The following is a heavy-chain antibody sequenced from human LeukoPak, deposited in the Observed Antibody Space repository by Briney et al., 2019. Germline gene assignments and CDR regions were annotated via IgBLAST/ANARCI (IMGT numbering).Heavy chain of an antibody. CDR3: ARDRGGWYSGSYEDY. D-gene: IGHD1-26*01. J-gene: IGHJ4*02. V-gene: IGHV4-59*01. CDR2: IYYSGST. CDR1: GGSISSYY. Sequence: SETLSLTCTVSGGSISSYYWSWIRQPPGKGLEWIGYIYYSGSTNYNPSLKSRVTISVDTSKNQFSLKLSSVTAADTAVYYCARDRGGWYSGSYEDYWGQGTLVTVSS.